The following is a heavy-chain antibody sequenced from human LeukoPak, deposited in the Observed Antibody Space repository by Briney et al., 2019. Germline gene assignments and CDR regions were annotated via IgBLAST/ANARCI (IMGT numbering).Heavy chain of an antibody. J-gene: IGHJ4*02. CDR3: AKVESRPQVRPLDY. D-gene: IGHD6-25*01. CDR2: ISGSGGST. V-gene: IGHV3-23*01. CDR1: GFTFSSYA. Sequence: GGSLRLSCAASGFTFSSYAMSWVRQAPGKGLEWVSAISGSGGSTYYADSVKGRFTISRDNSKNTLCLQMNSLRAEDTAVYYCAKVESRPQVRPLDYWGQGALVTVSS.